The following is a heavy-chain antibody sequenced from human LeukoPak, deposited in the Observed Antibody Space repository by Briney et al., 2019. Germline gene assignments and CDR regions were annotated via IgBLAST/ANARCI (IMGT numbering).Heavy chain of an antibody. D-gene: IGHD5-24*01. CDR2: INHSGST. Sequence: KPSETLSLTCAVYGGSFSGYYWSWIRQPPGKGLEWIGEINHSGSTNYNPSLKSRVTISVDTSKNQFSLKLSSVTAADTAVYYCARARGMAATRPYGMDVWGKGTTVTVSS. V-gene: IGHV4-34*01. J-gene: IGHJ6*04. CDR1: GGSFSGYY. CDR3: ARARGMAATRPYGMDV.